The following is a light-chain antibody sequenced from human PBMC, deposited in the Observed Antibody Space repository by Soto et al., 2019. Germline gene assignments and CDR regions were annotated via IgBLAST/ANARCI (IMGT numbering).Light chain of an antibody. Sequence: PGERATLACRASQSVSTNLAWYQQKPGQAPRLLFHDASTRATGIPARFSGSGSGTEFTLTINGLQSEDFAVYYCQQYDNWPPLTFGGGTKVAIK. CDR3: QQYDNWPPLT. J-gene: IGKJ4*01. V-gene: IGKV3D-15*01. CDR1: QSVSTN. CDR2: DAS.